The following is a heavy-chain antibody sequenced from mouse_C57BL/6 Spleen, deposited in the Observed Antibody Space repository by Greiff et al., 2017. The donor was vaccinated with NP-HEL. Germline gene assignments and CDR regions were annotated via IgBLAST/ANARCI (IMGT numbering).Heavy chain of an antibody. CDR2: ISSGGDYI. Sequence: EVKLMESGEGLVKPGGSLKLSCAASGFTFSSYAMSWVRQTPEKRLEWVAYISSGGDYIYYADTVKGRFTISRDNARNTLYLQMSSLKSEDTAMYYCTRAPSAYDGFDYWGQGTTLTVSS. J-gene: IGHJ2*01. CDR1: GFTFSSYA. D-gene: IGHD2-3*01. V-gene: IGHV5-9-1*02. CDR3: TRAPSAYDGFDY.